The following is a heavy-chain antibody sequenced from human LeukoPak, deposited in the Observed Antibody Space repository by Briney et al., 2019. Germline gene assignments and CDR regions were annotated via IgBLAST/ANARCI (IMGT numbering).Heavy chain of an antibody. J-gene: IGHJ4*02. D-gene: IGHD5-12*01. CDR2: IIGGVGST. CDR1: GFTFSSYA. CDR3: AKDLFPGGGYDFDY. V-gene: IGHV3-23*01. Sequence: GGSLRLSCAASGFTFSSYAMSWVRQAPGRGRGWVSAIIGGVGSTYYADSVKCRFTISRDNSKNTLYLQMNSLRAEDTAVYYCAKDLFPGGGYDFDYWGQGTLVTVS.